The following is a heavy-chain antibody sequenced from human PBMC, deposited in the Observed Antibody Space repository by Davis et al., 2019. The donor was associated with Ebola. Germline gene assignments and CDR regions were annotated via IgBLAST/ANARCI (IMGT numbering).Heavy chain of an antibody. D-gene: IGHD6-6*01. CDR2: IYSGGST. Sequence: GESLKISCAASGFTVSSNYMSWVRQAPGKGLEWVSVIYSGGSTYYADSVKGRFTISRDNSKNTLYLQMNSLRAEDTAVYYCAKISSLYFDYWGQGTLVTVSS. J-gene: IGHJ4*02. CDR1: GFTVSSNY. CDR3: AKISSLYFDY. V-gene: IGHV3-53*01.